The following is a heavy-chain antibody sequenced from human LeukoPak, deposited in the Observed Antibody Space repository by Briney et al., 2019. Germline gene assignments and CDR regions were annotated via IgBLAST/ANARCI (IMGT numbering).Heavy chain of an antibody. CDR3: ASLIAARPDFDY. J-gene: IGHJ4*02. CDR1: GYSISSENY. Sequence: SETLSLTCTVFGYSISSENYWGWIRQPPGKGLEWIGEINHSGSTNYNPSLKSRVTISVDTSKNQFSLKLSSVTAADTAVYYCASLIAARPDFDYWGQGTLVTVSS. V-gene: IGHV4-38-2*02. CDR2: INHSGST. D-gene: IGHD6-6*01.